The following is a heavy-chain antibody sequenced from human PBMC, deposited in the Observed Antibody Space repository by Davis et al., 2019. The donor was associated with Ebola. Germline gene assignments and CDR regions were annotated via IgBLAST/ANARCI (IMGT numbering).Heavy chain of an antibody. CDR1: GGTFSSYA. V-gene: IGHV1-69*13. CDR3: ARDLLNYYDSSGSWFDP. Sequence: AASVKVSCKASGGTFSSYAISWVRQAPGQGLEWMGGIIPIFGTANYAQKFQGRVTITADESTSTAYMELSSLRSEDTAVYYCARDLLNYYDSSGSWFDPWGQGTLVTVSS. D-gene: IGHD3-22*01. CDR2: IIPIFGTA. J-gene: IGHJ5*02.